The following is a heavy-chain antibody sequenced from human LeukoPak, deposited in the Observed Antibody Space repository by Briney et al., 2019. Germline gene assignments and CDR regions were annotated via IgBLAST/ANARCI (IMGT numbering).Heavy chain of an antibody. CDR3: ASHVTVIGTRGFDF. J-gene: IGHJ4*02. CDR2: VHHGGAS. D-gene: IGHD6-19*01. CDR1: GDSITSHSW. V-gene: IGHV4-4*02. Sequence: SETLSLTCAVSGDSITSHSWWSWVRQPPGKGLEWIGEVHHGGASNYDPSLESRFTISVDKSKNRFSLNLRSVTAADTATYDCASHVTVIGTRGFDFWGRGTLVTVS.